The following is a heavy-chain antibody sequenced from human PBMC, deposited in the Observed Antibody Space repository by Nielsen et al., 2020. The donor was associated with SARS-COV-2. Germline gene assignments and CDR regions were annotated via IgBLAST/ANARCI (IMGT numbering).Heavy chain of an antibody. CDR1: GFTFNIYA. CDR3: ARDPAWSGYYSYLDY. V-gene: IGHV3-23*01. J-gene: IGHJ4*02. Sequence: GESLKISCAASGFTFNIYAMAWVRRAPGRGLEWVSGTSASGASTYYADSVKGRFSISRDNSRNTLYLQMNSLRAEDTAVYYCARDPAWSGYYSYLDYWGQGTLVTVSS. CDR2: TSASGAST. D-gene: IGHD3-3*01.